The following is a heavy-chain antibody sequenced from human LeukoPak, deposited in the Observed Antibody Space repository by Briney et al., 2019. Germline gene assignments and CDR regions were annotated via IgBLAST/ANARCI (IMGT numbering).Heavy chain of an antibody. Sequence: PSETLSLTCAVYGGSFSGYYWSWIRQPPGKGLEWIGEINHSGSTNYNPSLKSRVTISVDTSKNQFSLKLSSVTAADTAVYYCASSGYQLLYGSFDYWGQGTLVTVSS. D-gene: IGHD2-2*02. J-gene: IGHJ4*02. CDR3: ASSGYQLLYGSFDY. CDR1: GGSFSGYY. CDR2: INHSGST. V-gene: IGHV4-34*01.